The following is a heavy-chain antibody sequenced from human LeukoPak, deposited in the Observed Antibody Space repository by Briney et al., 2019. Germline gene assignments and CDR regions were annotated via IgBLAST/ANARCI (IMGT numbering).Heavy chain of an antibody. Sequence: GGSLRLSCAASGFTFSSYGMLWVRQAPGKGLEGVAVIWYDGSNKYYADSVKGRFTISRDNSKNTLYPQMNSLRAEDTAVYYCARDPGATIVSYYYYMDVWGKGTTVTVSS. V-gene: IGHV3-33*01. CDR3: ARDPGATIVSYYYYMDV. J-gene: IGHJ6*03. CDR1: GFTFSSYG. D-gene: IGHD5-24*01. CDR2: IWYDGSNK.